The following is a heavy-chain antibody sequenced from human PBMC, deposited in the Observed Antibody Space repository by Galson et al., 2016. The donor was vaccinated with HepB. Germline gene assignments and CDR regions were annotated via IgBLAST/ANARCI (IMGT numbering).Heavy chain of an antibody. Sequence: SVKVSCKVSGGTFTNHAFSWVRQAPGHGLEWVGEIIPMFGTKKYAQKFQGRVTITADEFTNTVYVEQSSLKSEDTAVYYCARGTQNGNWFFGLWGRGTLVTVSS. CDR3: ARGTQNGNWFFGL. J-gene: IGHJ2*01. CDR2: IIPMFGTK. CDR1: GGTFTNHA. D-gene: IGHD2-15*01. V-gene: IGHV1-69*13.